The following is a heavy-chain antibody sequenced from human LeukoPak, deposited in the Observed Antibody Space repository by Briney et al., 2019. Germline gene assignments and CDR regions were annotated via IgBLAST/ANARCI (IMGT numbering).Heavy chain of an antibody. D-gene: IGHD2-2*01. Sequence: ASVKVSCKASGYTFTSYGISWARQAPGQGLEWMGWISAYNGNTNYAQKLQGRVTMTTDTSTSTAYMELRSLRSDDTAVYYCARGDGPVVPAATDYWGQGTLVTVSS. CDR1: GYTFTSYG. CDR2: ISAYNGNT. J-gene: IGHJ4*02. V-gene: IGHV1-18*01. CDR3: ARGDGPVVPAATDY.